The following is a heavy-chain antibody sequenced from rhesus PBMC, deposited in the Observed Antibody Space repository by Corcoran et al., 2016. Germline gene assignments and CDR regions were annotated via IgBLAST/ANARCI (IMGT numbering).Heavy chain of an antibody. CDR3: ASAIVGVIDY. CDR1: GGSISSGYD. V-gene: IGHV4-76*01. CDR2: IYGSRWST. Sequence: QVQLQESGPGVVKPSETLSLTCAVSGGSISSGYDWSWIRQPPGKGLEWIGYIYGSRWSTNAHPSLKNRVTISKDASKNRFSLKLSSVTAADTAVYYCASAIVGVIDYWGQGVLVTVSS. J-gene: IGHJ4*01. D-gene: IGHD2-27*01.